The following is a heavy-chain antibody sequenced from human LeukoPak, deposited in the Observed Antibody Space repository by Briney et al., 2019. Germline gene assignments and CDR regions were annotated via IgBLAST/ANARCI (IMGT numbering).Heavy chain of an antibody. Sequence: TGGSLRLSCAASGFTFSSYGMHWVRQAPGKGLEWVSFIRYDGSNEYYADSVKGRFTISRDNSKNTLYLQMNSLRAEDTAVYYCAKGLYYYDSSGYPAWGQGNPGHRLL. V-gene: IGHV3-30*02. CDR1: GFTFSSYG. CDR3: AKGLYYYDSSGYPA. J-gene: IGHJ5*02. CDR2: IRYDGSNE. D-gene: IGHD3-22*01.